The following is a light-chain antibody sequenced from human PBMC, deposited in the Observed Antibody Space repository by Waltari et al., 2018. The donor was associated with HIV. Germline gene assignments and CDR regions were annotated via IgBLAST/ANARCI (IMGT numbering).Light chain of an antibody. Sequence: QSALTQPASVSGSPGQSLTLSCTGTSSDLGGYNYVSWYQQHPGKAPKLMIYEVSYRPSGISNRFSGSKSGNTASLTISGLQADDEADYYCSSYTGSSTLVVFGGGTKLIVL. V-gene: IGLV2-14*01. CDR1: SSDLGGYNY. CDR2: EVS. CDR3: SSYTGSSTLVV. J-gene: IGLJ2*01.